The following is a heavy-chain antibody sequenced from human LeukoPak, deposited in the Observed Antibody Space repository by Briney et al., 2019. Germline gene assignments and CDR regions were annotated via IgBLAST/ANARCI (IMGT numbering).Heavy chain of an antibody. Sequence: GGSLRLSCAASGFIFTTYTMNWVRQAPGKGLEWVSSVTHSSTYIFYAGSVKGRFTISRDNVKNSVYLQMNSLRAEDTAVYYCARGNDVLTAWGQGTLVTVSS. CDR2: VTHSSTYI. V-gene: IGHV3-21*01. D-gene: IGHD3/OR15-3a*01. CDR3: ARGNDVLTA. CDR1: GFIFTTYT. J-gene: IGHJ4*02.